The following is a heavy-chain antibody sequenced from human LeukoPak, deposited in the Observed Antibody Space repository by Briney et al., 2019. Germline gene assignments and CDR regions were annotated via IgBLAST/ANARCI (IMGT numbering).Heavy chain of an antibody. J-gene: IGHJ4*02. CDR2: IFYTGNN. CDR1: GGSMSSYY. CDR3: ARRARATVRGDYFDY. D-gene: IGHD3-10*01. V-gene: IGHV4-59*08. Sequence: SETLSLTCTVSGGSMSSYYWTWIRQPPGKELEWIGYIFYTGNNNYNPSLKSRVTISADTSKNQFSLKLNSVTAADTAVYYCARRARATVRGDYFDYWGQGTLVTVSS.